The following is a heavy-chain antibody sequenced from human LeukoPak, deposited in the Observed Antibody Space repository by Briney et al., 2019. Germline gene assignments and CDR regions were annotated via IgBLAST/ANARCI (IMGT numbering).Heavy chain of an antibody. CDR1: GGPSSGYY. J-gene: IGHJ6*04. CDR3: ARVGVAYYYGSGSYYNPSYYYGMDV. V-gene: IGHV4-34*01. D-gene: IGHD3-10*01. Sequence: SETLSLTCAVYGGPSSGYYWSWIRQPPGKGLEWIGEINHSGSTNYNPSLKSRVTISVDTSKNQFSLKLSSVTAADTAVYYCARVGVAYYYGSGSYYNPSYYYGMDVWGKGTTVTVYS. CDR2: INHSGST.